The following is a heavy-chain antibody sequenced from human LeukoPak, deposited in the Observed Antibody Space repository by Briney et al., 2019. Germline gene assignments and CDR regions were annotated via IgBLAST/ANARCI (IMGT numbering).Heavy chain of an antibody. CDR3: ARDNYCSSTSCYPDRFDP. CDR2: IYTSGST. V-gene: IGHV4-4*07. CDR1: GGSISSYY. Sequence: PSETLSLTCTVSGGSISSYYWSWIRQPAGKGLEWIGRIYTSGSTNYNPSLKSRVTMSVDTSKNQFPLKLSSVTAADTAVYYCARDNYCSSTSCYPDRFDPWGQGTLVTVSS. D-gene: IGHD2-2*01. J-gene: IGHJ5*02.